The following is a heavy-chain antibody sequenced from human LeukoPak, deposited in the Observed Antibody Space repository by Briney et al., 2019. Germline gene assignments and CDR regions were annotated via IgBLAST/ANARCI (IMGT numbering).Heavy chain of an antibody. V-gene: IGHV3-23*01. J-gene: IGHJ4*02. CDR1: GFTFSSYA. CDR3: AKSVDSRGYWFERGADF. Sequence: PGGSLRLSCAASGFTFSSYAMSWVRQAPGEGLEWVSTVSGHGTSSYYPDSVKGRFTVSRDNSKNAVFLQMSSLGAEDSAQYYCAKSVDSRGYWFERGADFWGQGTVVTVSS. D-gene: IGHD3-22*01. CDR2: VSGHGTSS.